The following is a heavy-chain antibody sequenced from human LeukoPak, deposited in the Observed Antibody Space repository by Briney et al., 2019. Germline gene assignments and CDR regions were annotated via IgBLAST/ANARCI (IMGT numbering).Heavy chain of an antibody. CDR1: GYTLTELS. Sequence: ASVKVSCKVSGYTLTELSMHWVRQAPGKGLEWMGGFEPEDGETIYAQKFQGRVTITADESTSTAYMELSSLRSEDTAVYYCARGRDSSSSPYYYYMDVWGKGTTVTVSS. J-gene: IGHJ6*03. D-gene: IGHD6-6*01. CDR3: ARGRDSSSSPYYYYMDV. V-gene: IGHV1-24*01. CDR2: FEPEDGET.